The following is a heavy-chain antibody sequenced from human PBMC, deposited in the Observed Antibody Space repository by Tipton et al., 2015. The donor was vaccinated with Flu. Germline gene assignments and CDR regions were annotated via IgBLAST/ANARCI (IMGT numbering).Heavy chain of an antibody. D-gene: IGHD4-17*01. V-gene: IGHV4-4*07. CDR1: GGSITTYY. J-gene: IGHJ5*02. CDR3: ARGDYGDYVSDPKNWFDP. Sequence: PGLVKPSETLSLTCTVSGGSITTYYWSWIRQPAGEGLEWIGRIYTNANTNYKASLKSRVTISIDRSKNQFSLRLSSVTAADTAMYYCARGDYGDYVSDPKNWFDPWGQGTLVTVSS. CDR2: IYTNANT.